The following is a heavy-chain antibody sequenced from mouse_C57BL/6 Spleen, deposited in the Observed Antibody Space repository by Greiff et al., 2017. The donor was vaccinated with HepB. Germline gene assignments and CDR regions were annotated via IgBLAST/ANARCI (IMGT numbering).Heavy chain of an antibody. Sequence: QVQLQQPGAELVMPGASVKLSCKASGYTFTSYWMHWVKQRPGQGLEWIGEIDPSDSYTNYNQKFKGKSTWTVDKSSSTAYMQLSSLTSEDSAVYYCARYDYGPFAYWGQGTLVTVSA. J-gene: IGHJ3*01. V-gene: IGHV1-69*01. CDR1: GYTFTSYW. D-gene: IGHD1-1*01. CDR2: IDPSDSYT. CDR3: ARYDYGPFAY.